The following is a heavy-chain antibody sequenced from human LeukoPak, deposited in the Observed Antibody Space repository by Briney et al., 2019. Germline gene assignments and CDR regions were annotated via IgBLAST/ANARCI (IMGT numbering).Heavy chain of an antibody. Sequence: PGGSLRLSCAASGFTFSSYWMSWVRQPPGKGLEWIGYIYYSGSTNYNPSLKSRVTISVDTSKNQFSLKLSSVTAADTAVYYCARLYCSSTSCYLGYWGQGTLVTVSS. V-gene: IGHV4-59*01. D-gene: IGHD2-2*01. CDR2: IYYSGST. J-gene: IGHJ4*02. CDR3: ARLYCSSTSCYLGY. CDR1: GFTFSSYW.